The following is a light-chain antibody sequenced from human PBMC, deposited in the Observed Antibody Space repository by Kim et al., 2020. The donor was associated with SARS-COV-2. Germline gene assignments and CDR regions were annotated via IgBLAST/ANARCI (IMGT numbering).Light chain of an antibody. J-gene: IGKJ1*01. CDR1: ETVADK. V-gene: IGKV3D-15*01. CDR3: KQYRHWPPWT. CDR2: DTS. Sequence: SPWERVTLSCRASETVADKLAWYRQRPGQAPRLLIYDTSARATDIPDRFSGSGSGTDFTLTISSLQAEDVGIYYCKQYRHWPPWTFGQGTKVDIK.